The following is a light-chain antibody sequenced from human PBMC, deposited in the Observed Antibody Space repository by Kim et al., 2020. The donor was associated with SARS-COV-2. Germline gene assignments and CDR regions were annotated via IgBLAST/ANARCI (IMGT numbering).Light chain of an antibody. CDR3: CSYAGRYTSV. V-gene: IGLV2-11*01. CDR2: YVS. Sequence: QSVTISCTGTSSDVGGYNYVSWYQHHPGKAPKRIIYYVSKRPSGVPNRFSGSMSGNTASLPVSGLQAEDEADYYCCSYAGRYTSVFGGGTQLTFL. J-gene: IGLJ2*01. CDR1: SSDVGGYNY.